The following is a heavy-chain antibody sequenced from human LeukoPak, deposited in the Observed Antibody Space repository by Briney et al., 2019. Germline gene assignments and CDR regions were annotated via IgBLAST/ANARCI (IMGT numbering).Heavy chain of an antibody. D-gene: IGHD2-2*01. CDR1: GYTFTGYH. CDR3: ARDYCSSTSCLFDY. V-gene: IGHV1-2*06. CDR2: INPNTGGT. Sequence: AASVKVSRKASGYTFTGYHMHWVRQAPGQGLEWMGRINPNTGGTDYAQKFQGRVTMTRDTSISTAYMDLSRLRSDDTAVYYCARDYCSSTSCLFDYWGQGTLVTVSS. J-gene: IGHJ4*02.